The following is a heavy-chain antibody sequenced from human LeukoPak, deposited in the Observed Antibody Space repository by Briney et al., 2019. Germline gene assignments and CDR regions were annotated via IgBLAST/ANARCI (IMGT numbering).Heavy chain of an antibody. D-gene: IGHD3-3*01. J-gene: IGHJ3*02. CDR3: ARATYYDFWSGSTNSGYAFDI. Sequence: PGGSLRLSCAASGFTFSDYYMSWIRQAPGKGLEWVSYISSSGSTIYYADSVKGRFTISRDNAKNSLYLQMNSLRAEDTAVYYCARATYYDFWSGSTNSGYAFDIWGQGTMVTVSS. CDR1: GFTFSDYY. V-gene: IGHV3-11*04. CDR2: ISSSGSTI.